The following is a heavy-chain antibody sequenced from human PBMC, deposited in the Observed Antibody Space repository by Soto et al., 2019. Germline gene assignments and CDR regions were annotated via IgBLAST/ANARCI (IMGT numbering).Heavy chain of an antibody. J-gene: IGHJ4*02. V-gene: IGHV3-21*01. CDR3: ARSDYYGSGSFPFDY. CDR1: GFTFSSYS. CDR2: ISSSSSYI. Sequence: EVQLVESGGGLVKPGGSLRLSCAASGFTFSSYSMNWVRQAPGKGLEWVSSISSSSSYIYYADSVKGRFTISRDNAQNSLYLQMNSLRAEDTAVYYCARSDYYGSGSFPFDYWGQGALVTVSS. D-gene: IGHD3-10*01.